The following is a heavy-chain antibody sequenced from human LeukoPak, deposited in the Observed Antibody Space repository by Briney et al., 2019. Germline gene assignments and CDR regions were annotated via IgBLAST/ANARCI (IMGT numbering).Heavy chain of an antibody. Sequence: PGGSLRLSCAASGFTFSSYWMHWVRQAPGKGLVWVSHINSDGSTTNYADSVKGRFTISRDNAKNTLYLQMNSLRAEGTAVYYCVRERLYYGSGTYYNYFDYWGQGALVTVSS. CDR1: GFTFSSYW. CDR3: VRERLYYGSGTYYNYFDY. D-gene: IGHD3-10*01. J-gene: IGHJ4*02. V-gene: IGHV3-74*01. CDR2: INSDGSTT.